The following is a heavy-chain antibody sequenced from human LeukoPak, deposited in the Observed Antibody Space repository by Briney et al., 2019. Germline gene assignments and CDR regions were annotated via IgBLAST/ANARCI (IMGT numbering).Heavy chain of an antibody. CDR1: GYTFTGYY. V-gene: IGHV7-4-1*02. J-gene: IGHJ4*02. CDR2: IDTNTGIP. Sequence: ASVKVSCKASGYTFTGYYMHWVRQAPGQGLEWMGWIDTNTGIPTYAQGFTGRFVFSLDTSVSTAYLQISSLKADDTAMYYCARGDYETHGYQTRWGQGTLVTVSS. CDR3: ARGDYETHGYQTR. D-gene: IGHD3-22*01.